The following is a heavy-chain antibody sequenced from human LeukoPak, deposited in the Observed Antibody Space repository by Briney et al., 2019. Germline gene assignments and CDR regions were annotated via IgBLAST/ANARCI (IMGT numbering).Heavy chain of an antibody. CDR1: GFTFSSYA. CDR2: ISGSGGST. J-gene: IGHJ6*02. CDR3: ASERQLEDYYGMDV. D-gene: IGHD6-6*01. V-gene: IGHV3-23*01. Sequence: GGSLRLSCAASGFTFSSYAMSWVRQAPGKGLEWVSAISGSGGSTYYADSVKGRFTISRDNSKNTLCLQMNSLRAEDTAVYYCASERQLEDYYGMDVWGQGTTVTVSS.